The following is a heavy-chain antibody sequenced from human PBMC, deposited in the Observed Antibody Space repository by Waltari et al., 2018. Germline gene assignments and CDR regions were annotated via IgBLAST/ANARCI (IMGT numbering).Heavy chain of an antibody. V-gene: IGHV4-39*01. CDR2: VSYSGTT. CDR1: GVSITSNRHY. D-gene: IGHD5-12*01. CDR3: ATYIGASVGTAAFDV. J-gene: IGHJ3*01. Sequence: QLQLQESGPRLVRPSETLSLICRVSGVSITSNRHYWAWIRQSPGQGLEWIGTVSYSGTTDISPSLKSRVAVSRDTSKNQLSLILGSVTAADMAVYYCATYIGASVGTAAFDVWGQGTMVTVSS.